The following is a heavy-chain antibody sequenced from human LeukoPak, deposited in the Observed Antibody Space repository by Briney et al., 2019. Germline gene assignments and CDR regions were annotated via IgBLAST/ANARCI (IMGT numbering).Heavy chain of an antibody. V-gene: IGHV3-30*18. D-gene: IGHD1-26*01. J-gene: IGHJ4*02. CDR3: AKESGGSYYFDY. CDR2: ISYDGRNK. CDR1: GFTFSSYG. Sequence: GGSLRLSCAASGFTFSSYGMHWVRQAPGKWLEWVAVISYDGRNKYYADSVKGRFTISRDNSKNTLYLQMNSLRAEDTAVYYCAKESGGSYYFDYWGQGTLVTVSS.